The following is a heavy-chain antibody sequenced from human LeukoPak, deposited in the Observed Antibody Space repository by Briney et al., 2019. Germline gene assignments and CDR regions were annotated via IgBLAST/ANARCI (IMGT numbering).Heavy chain of an antibody. CDR3: ARFACSSTSCYSVWFDP. V-gene: IGHV4-59*01. CDR2: IYYSGGT. J-gene: IGHJ5*02. D-gene: IGHD2-2*01. CDR1: GGSISSYY. Sequence: PSETLSLTCTVSGGSISSYYWSWIRQPPGKGLEWVGYIYYSGGTNYNPSLKSRVTISVDTSKNQFSLKLSSVTAADTAVYYCARFACSSTSCYSVWFDPWGQGTLVTVSS.